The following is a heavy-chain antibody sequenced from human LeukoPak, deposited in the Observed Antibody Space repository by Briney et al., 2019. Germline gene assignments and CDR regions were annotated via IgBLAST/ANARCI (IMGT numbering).Heavy chain of an antibody. J-gene: IGHJ4*02. Sequence: ASVKLSCKVSGYTFTSYGISWGRQAPGPGLEWMGWISAYNSNTNYAQKLQGRVTMTTDTSTTTAYMELRSLTSDDPAVYYCARVPPSAHQVFSADYWGERTQVTVSS. V-gene: IGHV1-18*01. CDR2: ISAYNSNT. CDR1: GYTFTSYG. CDR3: ARVPPSAHQVFSADY. D-gene: IGHD1-14*01.